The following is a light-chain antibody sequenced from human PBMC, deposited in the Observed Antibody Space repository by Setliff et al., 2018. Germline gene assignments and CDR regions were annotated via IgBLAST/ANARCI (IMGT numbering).Light chain of an antibody. CDR3: CSYADTYISV. Sequence: QSVLTQPPSASGSPGQSLTISCTGTSRDIGAYKFVSWYQQHPGKAPKLIIYDVTKRPSGVPDRFSGSKSGNTASLTISGLQAEDEADYSCCSYADTYISVFGTGTKVTVL. V-gene: IGLV2-11*01. J-gene: IGLJ1*01. CDR1: SRDIGAYKF. CDR2: DVT.